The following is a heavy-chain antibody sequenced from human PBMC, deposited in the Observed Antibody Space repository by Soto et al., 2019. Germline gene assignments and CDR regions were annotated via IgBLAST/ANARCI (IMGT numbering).Heavy chain of an antibody. V-gene: IGHV1-69*13. CDR1: GGTFSSYA. CDR3: ARVRMVREINWFDP. CDR2: IIPIFGTA. J-gene: IGHJ5*02. Sequence: ASVKVSCKASGGTFSSYAISWVRQAPGQGLEWMGGIIPIFGTANYAQKFQGRVTITADESTSTAYMELSSLRSEDTAVYYCARVRMVREINWFDPWGQGTLVTVSS. D-gene: IGHD3-10*01.